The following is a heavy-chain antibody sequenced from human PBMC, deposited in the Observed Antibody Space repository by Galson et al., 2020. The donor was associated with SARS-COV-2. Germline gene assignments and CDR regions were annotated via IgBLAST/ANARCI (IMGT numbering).Heavy chain of an antibody. J-gene: IGHJ4*02. D-gene: IGHD6-19*01. CDR2: IYYSGST. CDR1: GGSISSSSYY. Sequence: SETLSLTCTVSGGSISSSSYYWGWNRQPPGKGLEWIGSIYYSGSTYYNPSRKSRVTISVDTSKNQFSLKLSSVTAADTAVYYCARQRRQWLELYPYYFDYWGQGTLVTVSS. V-gene: IGHV4-39*01. CDR3: ARQRRQWLELYPYYFDY.